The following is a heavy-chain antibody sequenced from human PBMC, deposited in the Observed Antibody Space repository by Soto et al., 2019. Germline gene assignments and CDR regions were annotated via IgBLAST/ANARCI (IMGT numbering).Heavy chain of an antibody. J-gene: IGHJ4*02. CDR1: GFTFSDYY. CDR2: ISGNGNTI. Sequence: GGSLRLSCAASGFTFSDYYMGWIRQAPGKGLDWLSYISGNGNTIYYADSVKGRFTVSRDNAKNLLYLQMNSLRAEDTAVYYCAASAVVAAHYWGQGALVTVSS. V-gene: IGHV3-11*01. CDR3: AASAVVAAHY. D-gene: IGHD2-15*01.